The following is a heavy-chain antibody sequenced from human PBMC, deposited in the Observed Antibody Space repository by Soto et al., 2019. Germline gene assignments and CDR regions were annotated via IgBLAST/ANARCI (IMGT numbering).Heavy chain of an antibody. D-gene: IGHD3-10*01. J-gene: IGHJ4*02. CDR3: ARGYRKYGSGSHY. Sequence: GRSLRLSCAASGFTFSSYGMHWARQAPGKGLEWVAVISYDGSNKYYADSVKGRFTISRDNSKNTLYLQMNSLRAEDTAVYYCARGYRKYGSGSHYLGQGNLVTVSS. CDR2: ISYDGSNK. CDR1: GFTFSSYG. V-gene: IGHV3-30*03.